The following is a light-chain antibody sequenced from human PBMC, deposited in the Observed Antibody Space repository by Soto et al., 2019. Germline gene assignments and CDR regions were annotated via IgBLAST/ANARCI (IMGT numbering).Light chain of an antibody. CDR3: QQSYSSSRT. Sequence: DIQMTQSPSSLSASVGDRVTITCRASQTISNDLNWYQQKPGKAPKLLIFAASNLQSGVPPRFSGSGSGTDFTLTISSLQPEDFATYYCQQSYSSSRTFGQGTKVDIK. CDR1: QTISND. V-gene: IGKV1-39*01. CDR2: AAS. J-gene: IGKJ1*01.